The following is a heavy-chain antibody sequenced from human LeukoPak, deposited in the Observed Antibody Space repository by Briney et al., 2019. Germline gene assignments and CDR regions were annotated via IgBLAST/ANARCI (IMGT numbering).Heavy chain of an antibody. Sequence: GGSLRLSCAASGFTFSSYAMSWVRQAPGKGLEWVSGISGRGGSTYYADSVKGRFTISRDNSKNTLYLQMNSLRAEDTAVYYCAKDPGNTVVVPAASNYFDYWGQGTLVTVSS. CDR2: ISGRGGST. CDR1: GFTFSSYA. J-gene: IGHJ4*02. CDR3: AKDPGNTVVVPAASNYFDY. D-gene: IGHD2-2*01. V-gene: IGHV3-23*01.